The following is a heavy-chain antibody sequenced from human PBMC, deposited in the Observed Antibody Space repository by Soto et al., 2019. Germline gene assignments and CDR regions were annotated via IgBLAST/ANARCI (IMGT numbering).Heavy chain of an antibody. CDR1: GFTFSDYW. V-gene: IGHV3-7*01. CDR2: INQDGTEK. CDR3: SPRLDS. J-gene: IGHJ4*02. Sequence: EVQLVESGGGLVQPGGSLRLSCAASGFTFSDYWMDWVRQAPGKGLEWVANINQDGTEKHYVDSVKGRFTISRDNAKSSLYLQMSSLTAEDSALYYWSPRLDSWCQGTLVTVSS.